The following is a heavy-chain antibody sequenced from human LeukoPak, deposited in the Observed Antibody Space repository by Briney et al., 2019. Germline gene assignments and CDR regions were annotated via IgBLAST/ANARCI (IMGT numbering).Heavy chain of an antibody. CDR3: AGSYGYVST. Sequence: SQTLSLTCTVSGGSISSGSYYWSWIRQPAGKGLEWIGRIYTSGSTNYNPSLKSRVTISVDTSKNQFSLKLSSVTAADTAVYYCAGSYGYVSTWGQGTLVTVSS. CDR2: IYTSGST. V-gene: IGHV4-61*02. J-gene: IGHJ5*02. D-gene: IGHD5-18*01. CDR1: GGSISSGSYY.